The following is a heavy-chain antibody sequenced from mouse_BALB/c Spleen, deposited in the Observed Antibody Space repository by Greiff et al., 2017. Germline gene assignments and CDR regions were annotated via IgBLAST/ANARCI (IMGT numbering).Heavy chain of an antibody. V-gene: IGHV1S34*01. CDR2: ISCYNGAT. CDR3: AITTVVATPFAY. J-gene: IGHJ3*01. D-gene: IGHD1-1*01. Sequence: LVKTGASVKISCKASGYSFTGYYMHWVKQSHGKSLEWIGYISCYNGATSYNQKFKGKATFTVDTSSSTAYMQFNSLTSEDSAVYYCAITTVVATPFAYWGQGTLVTVSA. CDR1: GYSFTGYY.